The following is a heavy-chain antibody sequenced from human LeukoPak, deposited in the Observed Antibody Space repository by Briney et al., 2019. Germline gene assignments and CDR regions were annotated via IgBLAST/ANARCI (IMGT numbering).Heavy chain of an antibody. D-gene: IGHD3-22*01. CDR3: ARDAIYDSSGYYERHYYYYMDV. V-gene: IGHV3-48*03. J-gene: IGHJ6*03. CDR2: ISSSGSTI. Sequence: GGSLRLSCAASGFTFSSYEMNWVRQAPGKGLEWVSYISSSGSTIYYADSVKGRFTISRDNAKNSLCLQMNSLRAEDTAVYYCARDAIYDSSGYYERHYYYYMDVWGKGTTVTISS. CDR1: GFTFSSYE.